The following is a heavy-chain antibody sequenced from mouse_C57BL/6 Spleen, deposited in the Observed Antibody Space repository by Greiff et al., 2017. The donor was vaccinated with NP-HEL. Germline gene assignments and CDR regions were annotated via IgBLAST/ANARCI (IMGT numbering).Heavy chain of an antibody. J-gene: IGHJ2*01. CDR1: GFTFSSYA. D-gene: IGHD2-3*01. V-gene: IGHV5-9-1*02. CDR2: ISSGGDYI. Sequence: EVKLMESGEGLVKPGGSLKLSCAASGFTFSSYAMSWVRQTPEKRLEWVAYISSGGDYIYYADTVKGRFTISRDNARNTLYLQMSSLKSEDTAMYYCTREGWSLFDYWGQGTTLTVSS. CDR3: TREGWSLFDY.